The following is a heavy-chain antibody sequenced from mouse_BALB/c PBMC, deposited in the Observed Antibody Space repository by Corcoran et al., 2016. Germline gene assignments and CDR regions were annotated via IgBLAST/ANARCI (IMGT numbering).Heavy chain of an antibody. Sequence: EVQLQQSGPELVKPGASVKMSCKASGYTFTSYVMHWVKQKPGQGLEWIGYINPYNDGTKYNEKFKGKATLTSDKSSSTDYMELSSLTSEDSAVYYCARLYPGIAMDYWGQGTSVTVSS. J-gene: IGHJ4*01. V-gene: IGHV1S136*01. CDR1: GYTFTSYV. CDR3: ARLYPGIAMDY. CDR2: INPYNDGT.